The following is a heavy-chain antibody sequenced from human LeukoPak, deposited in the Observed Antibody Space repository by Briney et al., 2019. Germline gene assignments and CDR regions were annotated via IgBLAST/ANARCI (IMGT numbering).Heavy chain of an antibody. CDR2: IRGPGTGT. CDR3: VKYTIYATGWCNRLDP. V-gene: IGHV3-23*01. J-gene: IGHJ5*02. D-gene: IGHD6-19*01. CDR1: GFTLRTDA. Sequence: PGGSLRPSCAAFGFTLRTDAMTWGAQAPGKGLEWVSSIRGPGTGTHYADSVKGRFSISRDDSKHTVYLQMNSVRRKVTPIDSGVKYTIYATGWCNRLDPWGEGTLVTVSS.